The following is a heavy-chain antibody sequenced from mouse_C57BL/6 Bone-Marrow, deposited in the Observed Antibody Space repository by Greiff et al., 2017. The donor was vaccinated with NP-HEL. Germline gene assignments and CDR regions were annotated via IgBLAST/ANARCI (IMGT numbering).Heavy chain of an antibody. J-gene: IGHJ2*01. Sequence: EVQVVESGGDLVKPGGSLKLSCAASGFTFSSYGMSWVRQTPDKRLEWVATISSGGSYTYYPDSVKGRFTIARDNAKNTLYLQMSSLKSEDTAMYYCARQIVTTSYFDDWGKGTTLTVSS. V-gene: IGHV5-6*01. CDR3: ARQIVTTSYFDD. CDR2: ISSGGSYT. D-gene: IGHD2-5*01. CDR1: GFTFSSYG.